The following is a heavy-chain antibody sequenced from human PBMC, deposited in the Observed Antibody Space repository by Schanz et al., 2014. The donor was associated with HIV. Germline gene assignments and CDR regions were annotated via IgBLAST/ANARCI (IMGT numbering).Heavy chain of an antibody. CDR3: ARVPAGSGSNFDS. D-gene: IGHD3-10*01. Sequence: QVQLQESGPGLVKPSQTLSLTCTVSGASVSSSIYYWSWIRQLPGEGLERIGYMFYRGTTYFHPSLKRRVSMSVDTSKNQFSLMLPSVTAADTAIYYCARVPAGSGSNFDSWGQGTLVIVSS. V-gene: IGHV4-31*03. CDR1: GASVSSSIYY. J-gene: IGHJ4*02. CDR2: MFYRGTT.